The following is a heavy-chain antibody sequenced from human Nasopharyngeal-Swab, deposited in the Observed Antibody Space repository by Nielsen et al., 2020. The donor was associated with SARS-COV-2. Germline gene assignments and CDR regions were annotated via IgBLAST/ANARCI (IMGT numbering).Heavy chain of an antibody. V-gene: IGHV1-18*04. D-gene: IGHD3-10*01. CDR2: ISAYNGNT. Sequence: ASVKVSCKASGDTLSSYGINWVRQAPGQGLEWMGWISAYNGNTNYAQKLQGRVTMTTDTSTSTAYMELRSLRSDDTAVYYCARDRDLYGMDVWGQGTTVTVSS. CDR3: ARDRDLYGMDV. CDR1: GDTLSSYG. J-gene: IGHJ6*02.